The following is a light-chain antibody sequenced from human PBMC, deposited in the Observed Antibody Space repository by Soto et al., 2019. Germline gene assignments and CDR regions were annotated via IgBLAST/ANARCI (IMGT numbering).Light chain of an antibody. Sequence: QSALTQPASVSGSHGQSITISCTGTSSDVGGYKYVSWYQQHPGKVPKLFIYEVSNRPSGVSNRFSGSKSGNTASLTIYGLQAEDEAEYYCSSYTRSTTLNVLFGGGTKLAVL. J-gene: IGLJ2*01. CDR1: SSDVGGYKY. V-gene: IGLV2-14*01. CDR2: EVS. CDR3: SSYTRSTTLNVL.